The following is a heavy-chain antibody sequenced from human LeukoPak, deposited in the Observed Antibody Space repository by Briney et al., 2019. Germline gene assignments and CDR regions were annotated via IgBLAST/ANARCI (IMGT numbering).Heavy chain of an antibody. J-gene: IGHJ5*02. CDR3: AKDLSRAVAADWFDP. CDR1: GFTFSNYD. V-gene: IGHV3-23*01. CDR2: ISDSGGST. Sequence: GGSLRLSCAASGFTFSNYDMSWVRQAPGKGLEWVPSISDSGGSTYYADSVTGPFTISRDNSKNTLYLQMTNLRAADTAVYYCAKDLSRAVAADWFDPWDQGSLVTVSS. D-gene: IGHD6-19*01.